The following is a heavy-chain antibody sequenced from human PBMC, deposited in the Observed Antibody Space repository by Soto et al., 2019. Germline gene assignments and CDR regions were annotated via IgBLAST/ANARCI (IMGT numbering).Heavy chain of an antibody. CDR3: TRVLTMVLVAHVDS. D-gene: IGHD3-22*01. J-gene: IGHJ1*01. Sequence: PGGSLRLSCTASGFTFGDYAMSWFRQAPGKGLEWVGFIRSKAYGGTTEYAASGKGRFTISRDDSKSIAYLQMNSLKTEDTAVYYCTRVLTMVLVAHVDSWGQGTLVTVSS. V-gene: IGHV3-49*03. CDR1: GFTFGDYA. CDR2: IRSKAYGGTT.